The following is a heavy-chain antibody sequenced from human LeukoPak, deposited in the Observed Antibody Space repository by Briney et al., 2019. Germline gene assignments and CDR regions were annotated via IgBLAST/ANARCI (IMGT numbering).Heavy chain of an antibody. CDR3: ARDRCGGDCYVNYYYMDV. V-gene: IGHV3-20*04. D-gene: IGHD2-21*01. CDR1: GFTFDDYG. J-gene: IGHJ6*03. CDR2: INWNGGST. Sequence: GXLRLSCAASGFTFDDYGMSWVRQAPGKGLEWVSGINWNGGSTVYADSVKGRFTISRDNAKNSLYLQMNSLRAEDTALYYCARDRCGGDCYVNYYYMDVWGKGTTVTVSS.